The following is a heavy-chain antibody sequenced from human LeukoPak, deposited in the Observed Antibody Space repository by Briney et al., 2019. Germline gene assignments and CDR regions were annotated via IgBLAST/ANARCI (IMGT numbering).Heavy chain of an antibody. J-gene: IGHJ4*02. D-gene: IGHD6-13*01. Sequence: GGSLRLSCAASGFTFSSYSLTWVRQAPGKGLEWVSYISSSGSTIYYADSVKGRFTISRDNAKSSVYLQMNSLRAEDTALYYCARGSSSVPLDYWGQGTLVTVSS. V-gene: IGHV3-48*01. CDR1: GFTFSSYS. CDR2: ISSSGSTI. CDR3: ARGSSSVPLDY.